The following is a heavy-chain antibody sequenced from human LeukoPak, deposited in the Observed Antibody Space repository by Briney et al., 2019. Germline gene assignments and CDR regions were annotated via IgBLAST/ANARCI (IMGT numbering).Heavy chain of an antibody. CDR2: IYYSGST. V-gene: IGHV4-59*01. CDR3: ASRTAAGLLDY. J-gene: IGHJ4*02. CDR1: GASISSYF. Sequence: PSETLSLTCTVSGASISSYFWSWIRQPPGKGLECIGYIYYSGSTNYNPSLKSRVTISVDTSKNQFSLKLSSVTAADTAVYYCASRTAAGLLDYWGQGTLVTVSS. D-gene: IGHD6-25*01.